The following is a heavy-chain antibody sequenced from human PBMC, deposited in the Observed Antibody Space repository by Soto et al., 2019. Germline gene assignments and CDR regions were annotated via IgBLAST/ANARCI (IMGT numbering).Heavy chain of an antibody. J-gene: IGHJ4*02. CDR2: ISGNGGGT. Sequence: GGSLRLSCSASGFTFSDYPMHWVRQAPGKGLEYVSAISGNGGGTYYVDSVKGRFTISRDNSKNTLYLQMSSLRAEDTAVYYCVRPMLGRLAEDTDYWGQGTLVTVSS. D-gene: IGHD3-9*01. CDR3: VRPMLGRLAEDTDY. CDR1: GFTFSDYP. V-gene: IGHV3-64D*06.